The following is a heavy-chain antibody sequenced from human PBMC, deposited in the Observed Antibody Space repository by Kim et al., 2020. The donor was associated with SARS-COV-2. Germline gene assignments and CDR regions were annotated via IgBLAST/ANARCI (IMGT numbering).Heavy chain of an antibody. CDR3: ARDGGRYSGYDSNFDY. V-gene: IGHV6-1*01. D-gene: IGHD5-12*01. Sequence: SGKSRITINPDTSKNQFSLQLNSVTPEDTAVYYCARDGGRYSGYDSNFDYWGQGTLVTVSS. J-gene: IGHJ4*02.